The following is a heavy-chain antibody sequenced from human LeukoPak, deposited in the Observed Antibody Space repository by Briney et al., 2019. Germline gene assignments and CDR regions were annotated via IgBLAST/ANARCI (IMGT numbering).Heavy chain of an antibody. V-gene: IGHV3-66*03. CDR2: IRDSDET. D-gene: IGHD4-17*01. CDR3: ARDRAVTQDWVEFDP. J-gene: IGHJ5*02. CDR1: GFSVSNYY. Sequence: GGSLRLSCAGSGFSVSNYYMSWVRQAPGKGLEWVSLIRDSDETFYADSVKGRFTISRDNSKNTMYLQMNRLRVEDTAVYFCARDRAVTQDWVEFDPWGQGTLVTVPS.